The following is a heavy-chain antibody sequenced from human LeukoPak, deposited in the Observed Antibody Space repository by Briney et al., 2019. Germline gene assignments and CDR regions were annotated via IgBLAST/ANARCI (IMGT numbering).Heavy chain of an antibody. D-gene: IGHD4-17*01. CDR1: GFTFSSYG. CDR3: AVSPMGGDYARQQKYFQH. Sequence: SGGSLRLSCAASGFTFSSYGMHWVRQAPGKGLEWVSAISGSGGSTYYADSVKGRFTISRDNSKNTLYLQMNSLRAEDTAVYYCAVSPMGGDYARQQKYFQHWGQGTLVTVSS. CDR2: ISGSGGST. J-gene: IGHJ1*01. V-gene: IGHV3-23*01.